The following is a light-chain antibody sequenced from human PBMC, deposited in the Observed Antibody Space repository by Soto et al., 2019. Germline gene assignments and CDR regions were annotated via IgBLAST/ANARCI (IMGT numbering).Light chain of an antibody. CDR1: HSDVGSYNL. Sequence: QSVLTQPASVSGSPGQSITISCTGTHSDVGSYNLVSWYQQHPGKAPKVIIYEVSERPSGVSDRFSGSKSGNTASLMISGLQAEDEVDYYCCSYAGSTTQTYVFGSGTKLTVL. CDR2: EVS. J-gene: IGLJ1*01. CDR3: CSYAGSTTQTYV. V-gene: IGLV2-23*02.